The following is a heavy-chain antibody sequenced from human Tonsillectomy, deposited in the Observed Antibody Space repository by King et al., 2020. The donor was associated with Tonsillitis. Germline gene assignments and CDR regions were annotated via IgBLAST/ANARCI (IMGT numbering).Heavy chain of an antibody. CDR3: VKDSFGFEY. J-gene: IGHJ4*02. Sequence: VQLVESGGGLVQPGGSLRLSCSASGFTFSSYSMHWVRQAPGKGLEYVSVISSNGGTTYYADSVKDRFTVSRDNSKNTLYLQMSSLRAEDTAVYYCVKDSFGFEYWGQGTLVTVSS. D-gene: IGHD3-16*01. CDR1: GFTFSSYS. V-gene: IGHV3-64D*06. CDR2: ISSNGGTT.